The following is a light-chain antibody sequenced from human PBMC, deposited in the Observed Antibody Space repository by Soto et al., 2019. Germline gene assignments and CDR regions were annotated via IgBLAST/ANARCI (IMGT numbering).Light chain of an antibody. CDR2: EVN. Sequence: QSALTQPPSASGSPGQSVAISCTGTSSDVGGYNYVSWYQQHPGKAPKLMIYEVNKRPSGVPDRSSGSKSGNTASLTASGLQAEDEADYYCSSYAGSSNVFGTGTKVTVL. CDR3: SSYAGSSNV. CDR1: SSDVGGYNY. J-gene: IGLJ1*01. V-gene: IGLV2-8*01.